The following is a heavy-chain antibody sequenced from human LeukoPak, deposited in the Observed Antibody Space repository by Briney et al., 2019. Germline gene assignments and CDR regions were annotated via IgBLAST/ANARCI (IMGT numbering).Heavy chain of an antibody. V-gene: IGHV4-34*01. Sequence: SETLSLTCAVYGGSFSGYYWSWIRQPPGKGLEWIGEINHSGSTYYNPSLKSRVTISVDTSKNQFSLKLSSVTAADTAVYYCARVIYYDILTGSYNVYDYWGQGTLVTVSS. J-gene: IGHJ4*02. CDR2: INHSGST. CDR1: GGSFSGYY. D-gene: IGHD3-9*01. CDR3: ARVIYYDILTGSYNVYDY.